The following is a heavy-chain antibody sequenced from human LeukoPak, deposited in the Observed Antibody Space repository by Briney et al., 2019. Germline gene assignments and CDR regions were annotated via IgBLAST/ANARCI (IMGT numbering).Heavy chain of an antibody. CDR1: GFTLSSYA. D-gene: IGHD3-22*01. J-gene: IGHJ4*02. Sequence: GGALRLSCAASGFTLSSYAMSRVRQVPGKGLEWVSSISGHTRDTYYPDSVKGRFNSSRDNSKNTLYLQMNNLGAEDTAVYYCAKDPGSYYYDSSYYAGWGQGVLVSVSS. CDR3: AKDPGSYYYDSSYYAG. V-gene: IGHV3-23*01. CDR2: ISGHTRDT.